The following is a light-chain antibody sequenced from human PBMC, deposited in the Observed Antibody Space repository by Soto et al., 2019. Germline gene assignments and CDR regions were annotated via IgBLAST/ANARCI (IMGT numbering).Light chain of an antibody. CDR3: QLSNSFPKFT. CDR1: QGIGNW. V-gene: IGKV1-12*01. Sequence: DIQMTQSPSSVSASVGDRVTITCRSRQGIGNWLAWYQQTPGKAPRLLIYAASSLQRGVPSRFTCSESWTDFTLTISGLQPAYFATYHCQLSNSFPKFTFGPGTTVDVQ. CDR2: AAS. J-gene: IGKJ3*01.